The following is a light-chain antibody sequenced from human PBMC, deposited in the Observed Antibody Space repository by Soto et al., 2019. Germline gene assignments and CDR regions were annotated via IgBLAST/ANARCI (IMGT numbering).Light chain of an antibody. CDR1: QDISNY. V-gene: IGKV1-33*01. CDR3: QQYDNLHT. J-gene: IGKJ2*01. Sequence: DIQMTQSPSSLSASVGDRVTITCQASQDISNYLNWYQQKPGKAPKLLIYDASNLETGVPSRFSGSGSGTDFTFTISSLQPEDIATYYCQQYDNLHTFGQGTKLENK. CDR2: DAS.